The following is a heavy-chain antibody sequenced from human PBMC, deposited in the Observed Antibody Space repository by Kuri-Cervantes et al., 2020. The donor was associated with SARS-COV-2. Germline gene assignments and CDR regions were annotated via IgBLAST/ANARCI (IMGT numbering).Heavy chain of an antibody. D-gene: IGHD3-22*01. CDR2: INHSGST. CDR1: GGSFSGYY. J-gene: IGHJ4*02. V-gene: IGHV4-34*01. CDR3: ARHIGSGYYFWDY. Sequence: SQTLSLTCAVYGGSFSGYYWSWIRQPPGKGLEWIGEINHSGSTNYNPSLKSRVTIPVDTSKNQFSLKLSSVTAADTAVYYCARHIGSGYYFWDYWGQGTLVSVSS.